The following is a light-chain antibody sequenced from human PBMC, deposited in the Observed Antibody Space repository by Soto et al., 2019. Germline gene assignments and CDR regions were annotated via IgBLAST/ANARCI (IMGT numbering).Light chain of an antibody. CDR1: QSIITSY. V-gene: IGKV3-20*01. Sequence: IVLTHSPGTLSFSPLERASLSCMSSQSIITSYLAWYQQKPGQAPRLLIYGASNRATGIPDRFTGRGSGTDFSLTISRLEPEDFAVYYCQQYGSSPRTFGQGTKVDIK. CDR3: QQYGSSPRT. CDR2: GAS. J-gene: IGKJ1*01.